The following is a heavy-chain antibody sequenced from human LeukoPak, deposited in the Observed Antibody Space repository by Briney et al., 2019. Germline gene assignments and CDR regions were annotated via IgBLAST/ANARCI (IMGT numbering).Heavy chain of an antibody. CDR3: ARVNVYSSSWYYDY. CDR1: GFTVSSNY. V-gene: IGHV3-66*01. CDR2: IYSGGST. Sequence: GGSLRLSCAASGFTVSSNYMSWVRQDPVKGLEWVSVIYSGGSTYYADSVKGRFTISRDNSKNTLYLQMNSLRAEDTAVYYCARVNVYSSSWYYDYWGQGTLVTVSS. D-gene: IGHD6-13*01. J-gene: IGHJ4*02.